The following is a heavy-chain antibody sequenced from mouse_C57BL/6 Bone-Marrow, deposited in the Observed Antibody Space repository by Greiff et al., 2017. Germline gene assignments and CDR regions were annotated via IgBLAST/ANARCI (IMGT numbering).Heavy chain of an antibody. CDR2: IDPENGDT. J-gene: IGHJ2*01. CDR1: GFNIKDYY. CDR3: TTTWDDY. Sequence: VQLQQSGAELVRPGASVKLSCTASGFNIKDYYMHWVKQRPEQGLEWIGWIDPENGDTEYASKFQGKATITADTSSNTAYLQLSSLTSEDTAVYYGTTTWDDYWGKGTTLTVSS. V-gene: IGHV14-4*01. D-gene: IGHD4-1*01.